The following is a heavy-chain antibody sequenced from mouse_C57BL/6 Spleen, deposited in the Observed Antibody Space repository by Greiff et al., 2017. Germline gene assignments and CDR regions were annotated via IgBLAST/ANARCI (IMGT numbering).Heavy chain of an antibody. J-gene: IGHJ3*01. Sequence: VQLQQPGAELVMPGASVKLSCKASGYTFTSYWMHWVKQRPEQGLEWIGEIDPSDSYTNYNQKFKGKSTLTVDKSSSTAYMQLSSLTSEDSAVYYCARDYGSSYGFAYWGQGTLVTVSA. CDR2: IDPSDSYT. CDR1: GYTFTSYW. CDR3: ARDYGSSYGFAY. D-gene: IGHD1-1*01. V-gene: IGHV1-69*01.